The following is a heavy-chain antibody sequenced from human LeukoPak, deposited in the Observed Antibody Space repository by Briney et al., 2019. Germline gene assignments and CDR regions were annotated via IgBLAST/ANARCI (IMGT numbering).Heavy chain of an antibody. CDR1: GYTLTELS. CDR3: ATLWDDILTGPFDY. V-gene: IGHV1-24*01. J-gene: IGHJ4*02. D-gene: IGHD3-9*01. Sequence: ASVKVSCKVSGYTLTELSMHWVRQAPGKGLEWMGGFDPEDGETIYAQKFQDRVAMTEDTSTDTAYMELSSLRSEDTAVYYCATLWDDILTGPFDYWGQGTMVTVSS. CDR2: FDPEDGET.